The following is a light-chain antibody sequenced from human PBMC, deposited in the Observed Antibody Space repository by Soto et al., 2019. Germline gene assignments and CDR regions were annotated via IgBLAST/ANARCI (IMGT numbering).Light chain of an antibody. Sequence: QLVLTQSPSASASLGASVKLTCTLSSGHSSYAIAWHQQQPEKGPRYLMNLNSDGSHRKGDGIPGRFSGSSSGTERYLTISSLQSEDEADYYCQTWGTGIPVVFGGGTKLTVL. V-gene: IGLV4-69*01. CDR2: LNSDGSH. J-gene: IGLJ2*01. CDR3: QTWGTGIPVV. CDR1: SGHSSYA.